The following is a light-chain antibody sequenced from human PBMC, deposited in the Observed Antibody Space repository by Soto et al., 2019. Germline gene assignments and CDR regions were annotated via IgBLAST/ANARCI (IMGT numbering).Light chain of an antibody. J-gene: IGKJ4*01. CDR2: GAS. CDR3: QQFNHSPLT. Sequence: EIVLTQSPGTLSLSPGERATLSCRASQSLRNNYLAWYQQKPGQTPRLLIYGASSRATGIPDRFSGSGSGKDFTLTNSRLEPEDFGVYYWQQFNHSPLTFRGGTKVEIK. V-gene: IGKV3-20*01. CDR1: QSLRNNY.